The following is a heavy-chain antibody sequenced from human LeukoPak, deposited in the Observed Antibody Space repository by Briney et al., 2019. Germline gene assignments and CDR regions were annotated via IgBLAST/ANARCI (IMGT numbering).Heavy chain of an antibody. Sequence: GGSLRLSCAASGFTFSSYGMHWVRQAPGKGLVWVSHINRDGSRTTYADSVKGRFTISRDNAKNTVYLQMNSLRAEDTALYVCVRSLTGTDDYWGQGTLVTVSS. CDR2: INRDGSRT. D-gene: IGHD3-9*01. J-gene: IGHJ4*02. V-gene: IGHV3-74*01. CDR1: GFTFSSYG. CDR3: VRSLTGTDDY.